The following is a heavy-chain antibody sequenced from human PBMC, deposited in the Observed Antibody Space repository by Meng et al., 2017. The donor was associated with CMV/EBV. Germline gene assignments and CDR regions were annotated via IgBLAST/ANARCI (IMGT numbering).Heavy chain of an antibody. V-gene: IGHV3-23*01. D-gene: IGHD3-22*01. Sequence: GESLKISCAAPGFTFSSYAMSWVRQAPGKGLEWVSAISGSGGSTYYADSVKSRFTISRDNSKNTLYLQMNSLRAEDTAVYYCAKDLISTYYYDSSGSYWGQGTLVTVSS. CDR3: AKDLISTYYYDSSGSY. CDR2: ISGSGGST. CDR1: GFTFSSYA. J-gene: IGHJ4*02.